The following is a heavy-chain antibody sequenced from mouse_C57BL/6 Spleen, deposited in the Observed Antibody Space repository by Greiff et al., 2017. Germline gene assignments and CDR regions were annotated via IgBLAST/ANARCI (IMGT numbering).Heavy chain of an antibody. V-gene: IGHV5-9-1*02. Sequence: EVQGVESGEGLVKPGGSLKLSCAASGFTFSSYAMSWVRQTPEKRLEWVAYISSGGDYIYYADTVKGRFTISRDNARNTLYLQRSRLKSEDTAMYYCTRDAPGSWGAMDYWGKGTSVTVSS. J-gene: IGHJ4*01. CDR3: TRDAPGSWGAMDY. CDR2: ISSGGDYI. D-gene: IGHD1-1*01. CDR1: GFTFSSYA.